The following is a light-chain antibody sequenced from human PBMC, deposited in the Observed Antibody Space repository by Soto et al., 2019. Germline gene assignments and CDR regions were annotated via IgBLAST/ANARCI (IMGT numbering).Light chain of an antibody. CDR3: CSYAGSSTFVI. V-gene: IGLV2-23*02. Sequence: QSALTQPASVSGSPGQSITISCTGTSSDVGSYNLVSWYQKHPGKAPKLMIYEVSKRPSGVSNRFSGSKSGNTASLTISGVQAEDEADYDCCSYAGSSTFVIFGGGTQLTVL. CDR1: SSDVGSYNL. CDR2: EVS. J-gene: IGLJ2*01.